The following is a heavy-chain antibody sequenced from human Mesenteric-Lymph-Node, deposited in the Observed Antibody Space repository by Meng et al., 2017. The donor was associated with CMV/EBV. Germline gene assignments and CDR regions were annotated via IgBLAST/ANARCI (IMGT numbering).Heavy chain of an antibody. D-gene: IGHD2-21*01. CDR2: IYYSGST. J-gene: IGHJ4*02. V-gene: IGHV4-34*01. Sequence: GSLRLSCAVYGGSFSGYYWAWIRQPPGKGLEWIGNIYYSGSTYYNPSLRSRVTISVDTSKNQFSLKLSSVTAADTAMYYCARDSALAGGYWGQGTLVTVSS. CDR1: GGSFSGYY. CDR3: ARDSALAGGY.